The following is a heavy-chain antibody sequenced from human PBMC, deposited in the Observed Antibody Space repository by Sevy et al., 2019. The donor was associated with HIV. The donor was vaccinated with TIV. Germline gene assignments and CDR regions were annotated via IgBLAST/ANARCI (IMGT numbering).Heavy chain of an antibody. CDR1: GFTFSNAW. J-gene: IGHJ6*02. V-gene: IGHV3-15*01. Sequence: GGSLRLSCAASGFTFSNAWMSWVRQAPGKGLEWVGRIKSKTDGGTTDYAAPVKGSFTISREDSKNTLYLKMNSLKTEDTAVYYCTTDVSSGYYYGYYYYGMDVWGQGTTVTVSS. D-gene: IGHD3-22*01. CDR3: TTDVSSGYYYGYYYYGMDV. CDR2: IKSKTDGGTT.